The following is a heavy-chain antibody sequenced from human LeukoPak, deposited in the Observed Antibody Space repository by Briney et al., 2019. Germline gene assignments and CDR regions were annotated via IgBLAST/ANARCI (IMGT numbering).Heavy chain of an antibody. D-gene: IGHD4-17*01. J-gene: IGHJ3*02. CDR1: GFTFSSYA. CDR2: ISYDGSNK. V-gene: IGHV3-30*04. Sequence: PGGSLRLSCAASGFTFSSYAMHWVRQAPGKGLEWVAVISYDGSNKYYADSVKGRFTISRDNSKNTLYLQMSSLRAEDTAVYYCAREPTAQAFDIWGQGTMVTVSS. CDR3: AREPTAQAFDI.